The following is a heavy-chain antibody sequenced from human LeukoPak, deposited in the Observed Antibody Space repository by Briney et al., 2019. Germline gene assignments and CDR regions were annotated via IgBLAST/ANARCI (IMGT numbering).Heavy chain of an antibody. CDR3: ARDRIVSSAFDI. Sequence: SETLSLTCTVSGGSVSSGSYYWSWIRQPPGKGLEWIGYISYTGSTNYNPSLKSRITISVDTSKNQFALKLSSATAADTAVYYCARDRIVSSAFDIWGQGTMVTVSS. V-gene: IGHV4-61*01. CDR1: GGSVSSGSYY. CDR2: ISYTGST. D-gene: IGHD5/OR15-5a*01. J-gene: IGHJ3*02.